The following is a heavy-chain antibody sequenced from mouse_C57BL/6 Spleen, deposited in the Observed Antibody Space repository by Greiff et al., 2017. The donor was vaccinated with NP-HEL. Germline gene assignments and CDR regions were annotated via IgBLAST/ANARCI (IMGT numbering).Heavy chain of an antibody. CDR2: IDPSDSYT. CDR1: GYTFTSYW. J-gene: IGHJ1*03. D-gene: IGHD1-1*01. Sequence: QVQLQHPGAELVRPGTSVKLSCKASGYTFTSYWMHWVKQRPGQGLEWIGVIDPSDSYTNYNQKFKGKATLTVDTSSSTAYMQLSSLTSEDSAVYYCARSGYGSSYWYFDVWGTGTTVTVSS. CDR3: ARSGYGSSYWYFDV. V-gene: IGHV1-59*01.